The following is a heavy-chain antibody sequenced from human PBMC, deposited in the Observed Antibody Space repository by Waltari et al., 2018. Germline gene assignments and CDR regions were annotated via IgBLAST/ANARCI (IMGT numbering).Heavy chain of an antibody. V-gene: IGHV3-7*04. J-gene: IGHJ4*02. CDR1: GFTFSSYW. CDR3: AREGGNYGY. CDR2: IKHDGSEK. D-gene: IGHD1-26*01. Sequence: EVQLVESGGGLVQPGGSLRLSCAASGFTFSSYWMTWVRQAPGKGLEWVANIKHDGSEKYYVDSVKGRFTISRYNAKNSLFLQMNSLRAEDTAVYYCAREGGNYGYWGQGTLVTVSS.